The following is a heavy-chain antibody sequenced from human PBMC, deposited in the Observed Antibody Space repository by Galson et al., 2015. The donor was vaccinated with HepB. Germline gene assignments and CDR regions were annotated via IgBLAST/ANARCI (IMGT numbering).Heavy chain of an antibody. CDR2: IYPGDSAT. V-gene: IGHV5-51*03. CDR1: GYSFTSYW. D-gene: IGHD5-12*01. Sequence: QSGAEVKKPGESLKISCKGSGYSFTSYWIGWVRQMPGKGLGWMGIIYPGDSATRYSPSFQGQVTISADKSISTAYLQWSSLQASDTAMYYCARLVGGYSGYDYFDYWGQGTLVTVSS. J-gene: IGHJ4*02. CDR3: ARLVGGYSGYDYFDY.